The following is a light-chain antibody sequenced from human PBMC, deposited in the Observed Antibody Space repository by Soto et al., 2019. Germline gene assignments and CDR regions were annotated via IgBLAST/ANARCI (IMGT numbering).Light chain of an antibody. CDR2: EVT. V-gene: IGLV2-14*03. CDR1: SSDVGGYNY. Sequence: QSALTQPASVSGSPGQSITISCTGTSSDVGGYNYVSWYQQHPGKAPKLMIYEVTHRPSGVSNRFSGSKSGNTASLTISGLQTEDEADYYCCSSGGSPTYVFGTGTKVTVL. J-gene: IGLJ1*01. CDR3: CSSGGSPTYV.